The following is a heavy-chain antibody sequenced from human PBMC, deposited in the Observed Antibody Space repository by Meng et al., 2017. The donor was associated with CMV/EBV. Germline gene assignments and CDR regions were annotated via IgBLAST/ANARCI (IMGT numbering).Heavy chain of an antibody. V-gene: IGHV3-66*02. CDR2: IYSGGST. Sequence: GESLKISCAASGFTVSSNYMSWVRQAPGKGLEWVSVIYSGGSTYYADSVKGRFTISRDNSKNTLYLQMNSLRAEDTAVYYCASGVAGTSFDWFDPWGQGTLVTVSS. CDR1: GFTVSSNY. D-gene: IGHD6-19*01. J-gene: IGHJ5*02. CDR3: ASGVAGTSFDWFDP.